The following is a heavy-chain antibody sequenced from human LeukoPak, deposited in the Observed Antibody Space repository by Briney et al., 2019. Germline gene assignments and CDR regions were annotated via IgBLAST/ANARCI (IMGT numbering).Heavy chain of an antibody. CDR1: GYTFTIYG. CDR2: ISAYNGNT. D-gene: IGHD3-10*01. Sequence: ASVKVSCKASGYTFTIYGISWVRQAPGQGLEWMGWISAYNGNTNYAQKLQGRVTMTTDTSTSTAYKEPRSLRSDDTAVYYCARDGMVRGAFDYWGQGTLVTVSS. J-gene: IGHJ4*02. CDR3: ARDGMVRGAFDY. V-gene: IGHV1-18*01.